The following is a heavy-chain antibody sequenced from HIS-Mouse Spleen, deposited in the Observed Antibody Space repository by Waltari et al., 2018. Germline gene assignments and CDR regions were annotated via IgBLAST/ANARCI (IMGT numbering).Heavy chain of an antibody. Sequence: EVQLVETGGGLIQPGGSLRLSCAASGFTVSSNYMSWVRQAPGKGRGWVSVIYSGGSTYYADSVKGRFTISRDNSKNTLYLQMNSLRAEDTAVYYCARDHGDSSSWYWYFDLWGRGTLVTVSS. CDR3: ARDHGDSSSWYWYFDL. J-gene: IGHJ2*01. CDR2: IYSGGST. CDR1: GFTVSSNY. V-gene: IGHV3-53*02. D-gene: IGHD6-13*01.